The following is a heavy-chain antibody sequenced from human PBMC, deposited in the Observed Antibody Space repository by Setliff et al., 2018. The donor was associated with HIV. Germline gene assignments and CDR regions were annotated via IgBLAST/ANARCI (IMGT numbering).Heavy chain of an antibody. CDR2: IYHGGST. Sequence: PSETLSLTCAVSGCSISSSNWWSWVRQPPGKGLEWIGEIYHGGSTKYNPSLKSRLTISVDTSKNQFSLKLSSVTAADTAVYYCARAPRYSSSWYGDYHYYMDVWGKGTTVTVSS. D-gene: IGHD6-13*01. CDR1: GCSISSSNW. V-gene: IGHV4-4*02. J-gene: IGHJ6*03. CDR3: ARAPRYSSSWYGDYHYYMDV.